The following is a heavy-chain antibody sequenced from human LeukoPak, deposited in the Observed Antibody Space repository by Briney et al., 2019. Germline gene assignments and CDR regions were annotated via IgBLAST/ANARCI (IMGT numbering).Heavy chain of an antibody. CDR1: GFTFSSYW. J-gene: IGHJ4*02. Sequence: GGSLRLSCAASGFTFSSYWMHWVRQVPGKGLVWVSRINSDGSTTNYADSVGGRFTISRDNAKTTLYLQMNSLRAEDTAVYYCASGARDGYKYTLDYWGQGILVTVSP. D-gene: IGHD5-24*01. CDR2: INSDGSTT. V-gene: IGHV3-74*01. CDR3: ASGARDGYKYTLDY.